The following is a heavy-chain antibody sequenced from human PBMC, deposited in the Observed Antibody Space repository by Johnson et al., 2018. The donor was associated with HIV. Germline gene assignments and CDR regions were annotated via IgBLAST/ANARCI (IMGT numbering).Heavy chain of an antibody. CDR3: ARDPKRSGSYYKDAFDI. V-gene: IGHV3-30-3*01. J-gene: IGHJ3*02. D-gene: IGHD3-10*01. CDR2: ISYDGSNK. CDR1: GSTFSSYA. Sequence: QVQLVESGGGVVQPARSLRLSCAASGSTFSSYAMHWVRQAPGKGLECVAVISYDGSNKYYADSVKGRFTISRDNSKNTLYLQMNSLRAEDTAVYYCARDPKRSGSYYKDAFDIWGQGTMVTVSS.